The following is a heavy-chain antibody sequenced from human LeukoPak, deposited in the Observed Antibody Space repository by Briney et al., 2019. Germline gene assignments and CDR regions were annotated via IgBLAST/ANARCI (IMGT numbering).Heavy chain of an antibody. CDR2: ISSSSSTI. J-gene: IGHJ6*03. Sequence: PGGSLRLSCAASGFTFSSYSMNWVRQAPGKGLEWVSYISSSSSTIYYADSVKGRFTISRGNAKNSLYLQMNSLRAEDTAVYYCARLRDVSGYYMDVWGKGTTVTVSS. CDR1: GFTFSSYS. CDR3: ARLRDVSGYYMDV. V-gene: IGHV3-48*01.